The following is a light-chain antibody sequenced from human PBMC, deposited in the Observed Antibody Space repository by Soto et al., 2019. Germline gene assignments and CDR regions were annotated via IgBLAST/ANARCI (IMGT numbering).Light chain of an antibody. CDR1: QTISSW. V-gene: IGKV1-5*03. Sequence: TQSPATLSLSPGERATLSCRASQTISSWLAWYQQKPGKAPKLLIYKASTLKSGVPSRFSGSGSGTEFTLTIASLQPDDFATYYCQQYETFSGTFGPGTKVDIK. CDR3: QQYETFSGT. CDR2: KAS. J-gene: IGKJ1*01.